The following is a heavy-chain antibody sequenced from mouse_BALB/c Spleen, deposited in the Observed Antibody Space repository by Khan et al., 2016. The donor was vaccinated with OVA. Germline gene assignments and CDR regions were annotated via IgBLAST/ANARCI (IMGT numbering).Heavy chain of an antibody. CDR2: INTETGEP. CDR1: GYSFTDYS. V-gene: IGHV9-2-1*01. J-gene: IGHJ4*01. D-gene: IGHD4-1*01. CDR3: ATSNPFYAIDY. Sequence: QFQLVQSGPELKKPGETVKISCKASGYSFTDYSMHWVKQAPGKGLKWMGWINTETGEPTYADDFKGRFAFSLENSVSTAHLPSNKTKNEEPATYFCATSNPFYAIDYWGQGTSVTVSS.